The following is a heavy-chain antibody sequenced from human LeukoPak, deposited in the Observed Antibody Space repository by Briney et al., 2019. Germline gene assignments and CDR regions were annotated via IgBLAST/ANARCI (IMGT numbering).Heavy chain of an antibody. CDR1: GFTFSSYW. D-gene: IGHD3-16*01. CDR3: ARARGGDYFDY. J-gene: IGHJ4*02. Sequence: GGSLRLSCAASGFTFSSYWMSWVRQAPGKGLEWVASIKQDGSEKYYVDSVKGRFTISRDNAKNSLYLQMNSLRAEDTAVYYCARARGGDYFDYWGQGTLVTVSS. V-gene: IGHV3-7*01. CDR2: IKQDGSEK.